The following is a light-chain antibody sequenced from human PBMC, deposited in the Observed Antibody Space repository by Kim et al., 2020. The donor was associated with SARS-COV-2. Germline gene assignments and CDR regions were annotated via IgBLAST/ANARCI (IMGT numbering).Light chain of an antibody. CDR2: GKN. CDR1: SLRSYY. J-gene: IGLJ2*01. Sequence: SYELTQDPAVSVALGQTVRITCQGDSLRSYYASWYQQKPQQAPVLVIYGKNNRPSGIPDQFSGSSTGNTASLTITGAQAEDEADYYCNSRDSSGNHVLFGGGTKLTFL. CDR3: NSRDSSGNHVL. V-gene: IGLV3-19*01.